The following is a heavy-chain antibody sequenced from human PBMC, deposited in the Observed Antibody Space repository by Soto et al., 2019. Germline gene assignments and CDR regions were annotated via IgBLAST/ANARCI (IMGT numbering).Heavy chain of an antibody. CDR1: GFTFSSYW. D-gene: IGHD6-13*01. CDR2: INSDGSST. J-gene: IGHJ4*02. Sequence: PGGSLRLSCAASGFTFSSYWMHWVRQAPGKGLVWVSRINSDGSSTSYADSVKGRFTISRDNAKNTLYLQMNSLRAEDTAIYYCAKDVGNSWSYYFDFWGQGTLVTVSS. CDR3: AKDVGNSWSYYFDF. V-gene: IGHV3-74*01.